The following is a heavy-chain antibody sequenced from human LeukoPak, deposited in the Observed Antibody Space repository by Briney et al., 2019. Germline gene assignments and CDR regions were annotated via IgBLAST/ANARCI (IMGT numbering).Heavy chain of an antibody. CDR1: GFTFSSYA. CDR3: ARGFKFGDYVWGSYRYTVATYFDY. D-gene: IGHD3-16*02. J-gene: IGHJ4*02. V-gene: IGHV3-64*01. CDR2: ISSNGGST. Sequence: GGSLRLSCAASGFTFSSYAMHWVRQAPGKGLEYVSAISSNGGSTYYANSVKGRFTISRDNSKNTLYLQMGSLRAEDMAVYYCARGFKFGDYVWGSYRYTVATYFDYWGQGTLITVSS.